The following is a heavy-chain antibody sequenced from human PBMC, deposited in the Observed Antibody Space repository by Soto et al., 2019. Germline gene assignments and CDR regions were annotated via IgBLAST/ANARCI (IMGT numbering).Heavy chain of an antibody. CDR1: GGTFSSYA. D-gene: IGHD6-25*01. V-gene: IGHV1-69*13. J-gene: IGHJ6*02. CDR3: ARRGSSGRYGIDV. CDR2: IIPIFGTA. Sequence: SVKVSCKASGGTFSSYAISWVRQAPGQGLEWMGGIIPIFGTANYAQKFQGRVTITADEPTSTAYMELSSLRSEDTAVYYCARRGSSGRYGIDVWGQGTTVTVSS.